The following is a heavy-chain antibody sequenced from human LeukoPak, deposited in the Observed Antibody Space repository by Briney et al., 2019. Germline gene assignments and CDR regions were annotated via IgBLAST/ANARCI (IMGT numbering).Heavy chain of an antibody. CDR1: GYTFTSYG. J-gene: IGHJ6*02. Sequence: APVKVSCKASGYTFTSYGISWVRQAPGQGLEWMGWISAYNGNTNYAQKLQGRVTMTTDTSASTAYMELRSLRSDDTAVYYCARAPLASAYYYYGMDVWGQGTTVTVSS. V-gene: IGHV1-18*01. CDR2: ISAYNGNT. CDR3: ARAPLASAYYYYGMDV. D-gene: IGHD5-12*01.